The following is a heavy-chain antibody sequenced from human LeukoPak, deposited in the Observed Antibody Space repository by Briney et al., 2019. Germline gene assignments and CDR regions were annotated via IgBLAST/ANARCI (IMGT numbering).Heavy chain of an antibody. CDR3: ARGEMATIEDAFDI. V-gene: IGHV4-59*01. Sequence: SETLSLTCTASGGSISNYDWSWIRQPPGKGLEWIGYIYYSGSTKYNPSLKSRVTISVDTSKNQFSLKLSSVTAADTAVYYCARGEMATIEDAFDIWGQGTMVTVSS. J-gene: IGHJ3*02. CDR1: GGSISNYD. D-gene: IGHD5-24*01. CDR2: IYYSGST.